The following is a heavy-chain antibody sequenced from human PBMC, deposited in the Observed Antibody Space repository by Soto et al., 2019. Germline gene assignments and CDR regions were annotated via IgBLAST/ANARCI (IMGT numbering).Heavy chain of an antibody. J-gene: IGHJ3*02. CDR2: TIPVFNTA. CDR1: GGTLSDHG. Sequence: QVQLEQSGAEVKKPGSSVKVSCKASGGTLSDHGVAWLRQAPGQGLEWMGGTIPVFNTAKYAQKFQGRVTVTADKFTNIAYMELSSLRSVETAFYFCARGVYGSGNYYTGPSAFDIWGQGTMVIVSS. D-gene: IGHD3-10*01. V-gene: IGHV1-69*06. CDR3: ARGVYGSGNYYTGPSAFDI.